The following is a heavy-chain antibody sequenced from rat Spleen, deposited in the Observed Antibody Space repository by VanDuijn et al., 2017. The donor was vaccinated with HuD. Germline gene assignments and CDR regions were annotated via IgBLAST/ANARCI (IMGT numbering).Heavy chain of an antibody. CDR3: TTGGDY. CDR2: ISTGSRT. Sequence: EVQLVESGGGLVQPGRSLKLSCAASGFIFSKYDMVWVRQTPTKGLEWVASISTGSRTYYRDSVRGRFTISRDNAKSTLYLQMDSLRSEDTATYYCTTGGDYWGQGVMVTVSS. CDR1: GFIFSKYD. V-gene: IGHV5-27*01. J-gene: IGHJ2*01.